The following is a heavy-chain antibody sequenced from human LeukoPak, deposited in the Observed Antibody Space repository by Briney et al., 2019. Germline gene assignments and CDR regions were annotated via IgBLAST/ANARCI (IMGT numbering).Heavy chain of an antibody. CDR2: ISNKGGST. Sequence: GGSLRLSCEGSGFTFSSYSMNWVRQAPGKGLEYVSGISNKGGSTYYADSVKGRFTISRDNSKNTLHLQMSSLRADDTAVYYCVKSGTWADFDSWGQGTLVTVSS. V-gene: IGHV3-64D*09. D-gene: IGHD1-26*01. CDR1: GFTFSSYS. J-gene: IGHJ4*02. CDR3: VKSGTWADFDS.